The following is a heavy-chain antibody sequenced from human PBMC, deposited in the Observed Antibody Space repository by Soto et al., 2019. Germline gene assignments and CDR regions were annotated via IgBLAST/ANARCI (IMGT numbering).Heavy chain of an antibody. CDR3: ARTKYGGNSDYYYYYGMDV. J-gene: IGHJ6*02. CDR2: IYYSGST. Sequence: SETLSLTCTVSGGSVSSGSYYWSWIRQPPGKGLEWIGYIYYSGSTNYNPSLKSRVTISVDTSKNQFSLKLSSVTAADTAVYYCARTKYGGNSDYYYYYGMDVWRQGTTVTVSS. CDR1: GGSVSSGSYY. V-gene: IGHV4-61*01. D-gene: IGHD2-21*02.